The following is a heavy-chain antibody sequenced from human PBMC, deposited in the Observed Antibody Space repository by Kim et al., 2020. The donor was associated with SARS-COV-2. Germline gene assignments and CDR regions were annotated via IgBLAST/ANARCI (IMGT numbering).Heavy chain of an antibody. J-gene: IGHJ6*02. D-gene: IGHD5-12*01. CDR1: GGSFSGYY. CDR3: ARFAIRSGYERRYYYYGMDV. V-gene: IGHV4-34*01. Sequence: SETLSLTCAVYGGSFSGYYWSWIRQPPGKGLEWIGEINHSGSTNYNPSLKSRVTISVDTSKNQFSLKLSSVTAADTAVYYCARFAIRSGYERRYYYYGMDVWGQGTTVTVSS. CDR2: INHSGST.